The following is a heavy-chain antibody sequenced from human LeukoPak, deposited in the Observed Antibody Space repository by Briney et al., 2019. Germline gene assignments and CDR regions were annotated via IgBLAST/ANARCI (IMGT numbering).Heavy chain of an antibody. J-gene: IGHJ3*02. Sequence: SETLSLTCTVSGGSISSYYWSWIRQPPGKGLEWIGYIYYSGSTNYNPSLESRVTISIDTSKNQFSLKLSSVTAADTAVYYCARDGPFTVTTSGLGGKKAFDIWGQGTMVTVSS. D-gene: IGHD4-17*01. CDR2: IYYSGST. CDR1: GGSISSYY. CDR3: ARDGPFTVTTSGLGGKKAFDI. V-gene: IGHV4-59*12.